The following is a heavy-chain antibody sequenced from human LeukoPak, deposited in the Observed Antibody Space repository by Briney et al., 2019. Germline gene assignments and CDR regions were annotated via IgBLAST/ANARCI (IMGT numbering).Heavy chain of an antibody. Sequence: SVKVSCKASGGTFSSYAISWVRQAPGQGLEWMGRIIPIFGTANYAQKFQGRVTITTDESTSTAYMELSSLRSEDTAMYYCARDEGYSSGWYLGYWGQGTLVTVSS. CDR1: GGTFSSYA. D-gene: IGHD6-19*01. V-gene: IGHV1-69*05. CDR3: ARDEGYSSGWYLGY. CDR2: IIPIFGTA. J-gene: IGHJ4*02.